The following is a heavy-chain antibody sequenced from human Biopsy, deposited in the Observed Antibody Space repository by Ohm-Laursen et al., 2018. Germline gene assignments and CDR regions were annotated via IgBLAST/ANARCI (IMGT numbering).Heavy chain of an antibody. Sequence: GTLSLTCPVSGGSISGYHWSWIRKSPGKGLEWLAYITYTGGITSNPSLNGWATMSRDSSKNQFSLRLIYVTAADTAVYYCARMPHFDYGGQGILVTVSS. V-gene: IGHV4-59*01. CDR2: ITYTGGI. J-gene: IGHJ4*02. D-gene: IGHD2-2*01. CDR3: ARMPHFDY. CDR1: GGSISGYH.